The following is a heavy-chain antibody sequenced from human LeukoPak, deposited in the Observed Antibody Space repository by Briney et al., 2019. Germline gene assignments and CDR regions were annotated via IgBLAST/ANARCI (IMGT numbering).Heavy chain of an antibody. D-gene: IGHD1-26*01. CDR1: GFTFSSYS. Sequence: GGSLRLSCAAPGFTFSSYSMNWVRQAPGKGLEWVSVIYSGGSTYYADSVKGRFTISRDNAKNSLYLQMNSLRAEDTAVYYCARGRYKWELLHHWGQGTLVTVSS. V-gene: IGHV3-53*01. J-gene: IGHJ4*02. CDR3: ARGRYKWELLHH. CDR2: IYSGGST.